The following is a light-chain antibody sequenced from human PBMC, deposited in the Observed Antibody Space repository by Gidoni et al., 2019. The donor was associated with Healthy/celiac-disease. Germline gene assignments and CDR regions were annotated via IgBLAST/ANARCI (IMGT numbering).Light chain of an antibody. J-gene: IGKJ1*01. CDR3: QQYGSSPRGT. CDR2: GAS. V-gene: IGKV3-20*01. CDR1: QSVSSSY. Sequence: EIVLTHSPGTLSLSPGERATLSCRASQSVSSSYLAWYQQKPGQAPRLLIYGASSRATGIPDRFSGSGSGTDCTLTISRLEPEDFAVYYCQQYGSSPRGTFXXXTKVEIK.